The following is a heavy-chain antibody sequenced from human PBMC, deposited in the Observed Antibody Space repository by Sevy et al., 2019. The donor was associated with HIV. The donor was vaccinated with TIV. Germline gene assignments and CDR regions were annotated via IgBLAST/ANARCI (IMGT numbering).Heavy chain of an antibody. J-gene: IGHJ4*02. V-gene: IGHV3-7*01. CDR2: INQDGSKK. Sequence: GGSLGLSCAASGFTFSTYWMTWVRQAPGKGLEWVANINQDGSKKNYVDSMKGRFTISRDNAKNSLYVQMNSLRAEDTAVYYCARVGIFEGSESHFRFIDYWGQGILVTVSS. D-gene: IGHD3-10*01. CDR1: GFTFSTYW. CDR3: ARVGIFEGSESHFRFIDY.